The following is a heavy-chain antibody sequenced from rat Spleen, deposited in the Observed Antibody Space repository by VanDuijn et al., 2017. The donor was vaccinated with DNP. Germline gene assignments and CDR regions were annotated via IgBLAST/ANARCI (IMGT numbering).Heavy chain of an antibody. V-gene: IGHV4-2*01. CDR1: GFNLDDYW. J-gene: IGHJ2*01. CDR2: INKDSRTI. CDR3: AKGPNFGGWSDYFDY. Sequence: EVKLVESGGGLVQPGRSLKLSCAASGFNLDDYWMGWVRQAPGKGLEWIGEINKDSRTIKYSPSLKDKFTISRDNVQNTLYLQMNKLGSEDTAIYYCAKGPNFGGWSDYFDYWGQGVMVTVSS. D-gene: IGHD1-11*01.